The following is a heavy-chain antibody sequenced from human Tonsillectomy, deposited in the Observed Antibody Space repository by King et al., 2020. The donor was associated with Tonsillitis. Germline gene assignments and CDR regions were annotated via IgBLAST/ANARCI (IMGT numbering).Heavy chain of an antibody. CDR2: IKQDGSEK. CDR3: ARGAHGDYGYFDY. D-gene: IGHD4-17*01. CDR1: GFTFSSYW. Sequence: QLVPSGGGLVQPGGSLRLSCAASGFTFSSYWMSWVRQAPGKGLEWVASIKQDGSEKYYVDSVKGRFTISRDNAKNSLYLQMNSLRAEDTAVYYCARGAHGDYGYFDYWGQGTLVTVSS. V-gene: IGHV3-7*03. J-gene: IGHJ4*02.